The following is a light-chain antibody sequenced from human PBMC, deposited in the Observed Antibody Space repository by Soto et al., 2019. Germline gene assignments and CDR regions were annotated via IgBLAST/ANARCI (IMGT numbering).Light chain of an antibody. CDR1: QDIGSSN. CDR2: GAS. J-gene: IGKJ4*01. Sequence: EIVLTQSPGTLSLSPGERATLSCRASQDIGSSNVAWYQHKPGLAPRLLLYGASSRATGIPDRFSGGGSGTDFTLTISRLEPEDFGVYYCQHYQTFLPLTFGGGTKVDIK. CDR3: QHYQTFLPLT. V-gene: IGKV3-20*01.